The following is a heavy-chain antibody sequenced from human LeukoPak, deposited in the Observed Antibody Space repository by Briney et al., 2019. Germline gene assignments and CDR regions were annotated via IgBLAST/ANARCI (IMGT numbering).Heavy chain of an antibody. J-gene: IGHJ4*02. CDR3: ARWAYYGSGSYYNPSDY. CDR2: IYTSGST. D-gene: IGHD3-10*01. Sequence: PSQTLSLTCTVSGGSISSGSYYWSWIRQPAGKGLEWIGRIYTSGSTNYNPPLKSRVTISVDTSKNQFSLKLSSVTAADTAVYYCARWAYYGSGSYYNPSDYWGQGTLVTVSS. V-gene: IGHV4-61*02. CDR1: GGSISSGSYY.